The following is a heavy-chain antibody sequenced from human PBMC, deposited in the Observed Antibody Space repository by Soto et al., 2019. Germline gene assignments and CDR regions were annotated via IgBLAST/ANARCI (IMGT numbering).Heavy chain of an antibody. CDR1: GFTFSSYG. D-gene: IGHD3-22*01. J-gene: IGHJ4*02. CDR2: IWYDGSNK. V-gene: IGHV3-33*01. Sequence: GGSLRLSCAASGFTFSSYGMHWVRQAPGKGLEWVAVIWYDGSNKYNADSVKGRFTISRDNSKNTLYLQMNSLRAEDTAVYYCARSKGYYYDSSGCIDYWGQGTLVTVSS. CDR3: ARSKGYYYDSSGCIDY.